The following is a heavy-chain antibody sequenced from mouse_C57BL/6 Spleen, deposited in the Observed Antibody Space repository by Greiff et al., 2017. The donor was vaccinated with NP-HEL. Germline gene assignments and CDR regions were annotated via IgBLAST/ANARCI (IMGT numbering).Heavy chain of an antibody. J-gene: IGHJ1*03. V-gene: IGHV5-9*01. CDR1: GFTFSSYT. CDR3: ADGNYEYFDV. D-gene: IGHD2-1*01. Sequence: EVQGVESGGGLVKPGGSLKLSCAASGFTFSSYTMSWVRQTPEKRLEWVATISGGGGNTYYPDSVKGRFTISRDNAKNTLYLQMSSLRSEDTALYYCADGNYEYFDVWGTGTTVTVSS. CDR2: ISGGGGNT.